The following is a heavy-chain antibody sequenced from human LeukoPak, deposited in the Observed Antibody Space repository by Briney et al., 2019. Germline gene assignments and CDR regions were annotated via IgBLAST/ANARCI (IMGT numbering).Heavy chain of an antibody. Sequence: GGSLRLSCAASGFTFSSYGMHWVRQAPRKGLEWVSGINGNGDSTFYRDSVRGRFTISRDFSKNTLYLQMRRLRAEHTALYYCAKGLGYSVYDLPDFWGQGTLVTVSS. CDR3: AKGLGYSVYDLPDF. V-gene: IGHV3-23*01. CDR2: INGNGDST. D-gene: IGHD5/OR15-5a*01. J-gene: IGHJ4*02. CDR1: GFTFSSYG.